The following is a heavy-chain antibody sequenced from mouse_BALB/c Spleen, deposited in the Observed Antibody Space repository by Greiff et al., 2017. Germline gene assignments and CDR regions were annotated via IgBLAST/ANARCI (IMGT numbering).Heavy chain of an antibody. V-gene: IGHV1-37*01. Sequence: EVKLMESGPELVKPGASVKISCKASGYSFTGYFMNWVKQSHGKSLEWIGRINPYNGDTFYNQKFKGKATLTVDKSSSTAHMELLSLTSEDSAVYYCGRGDYYGSSPYYAMDYWGQGTSVTVSS. CDR2: INPYNGDT. CDR3: GRGDYYGSSPYYAMDY. CDR1: GYSFTGYF. J-gene: IGHJ4*01. D-gene: IGHD1-1*01.